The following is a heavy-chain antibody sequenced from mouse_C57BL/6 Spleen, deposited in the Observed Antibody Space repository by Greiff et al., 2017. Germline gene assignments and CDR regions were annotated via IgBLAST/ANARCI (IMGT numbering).Heavy chain of an antibody. V-gene: IGHV1-72*01. D-gene: IGHD1-1*01. J-gene: IGHJ2*01. Sequence: QVQLQQPGAELVKPGASVKLSCKASGYTFTSYWMHWVKQRPGRGLEWIGRIDPNSGGTKYNEKFKSKATLTVDKPSSTAYMQLSSLTSEASAVYYCASGDSSSPYYFDYWGQGTTLTVSS. CDR1: GYTFTSYW. CDR2: IDPNSGGT. CDR3: ASGDSSSPYYFDY.